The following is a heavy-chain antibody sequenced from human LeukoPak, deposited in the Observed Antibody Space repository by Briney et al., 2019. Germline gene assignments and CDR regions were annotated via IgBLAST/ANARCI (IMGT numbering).Heavy chain of an antibody. CDR3: VRGKWRWFGELLFDYYGMDV. CDR2: IYYSGST. Sequence: SETLSLTCTVSGGSISSSSYYWGWIRQPPGKGLEWIGSIYYSGSTYYNPSLKSRVTISVDTSKNQFSLKLSSVTAADTAVYYCVRGKWRWFGELLFDYYGMDVWGQGTTVTVSS. D-gene: IGHD3-10*01. V-gene: IGHV4-39*07. CDR1: GGSISSSSYY. J-gene: IGHJ6*02.